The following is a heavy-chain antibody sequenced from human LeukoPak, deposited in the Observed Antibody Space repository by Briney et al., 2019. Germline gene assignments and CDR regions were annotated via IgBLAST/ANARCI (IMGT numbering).Heavy chain of an antibody. Sequence: GGSLGLSCAASGFTFSSYWMSWVRQAPGRGLEWVANIKQDGSDKDFVDSVKGRFTISRDNAKNSLYLQMNSLRAEDTAVYYCAKDPPYYDFWSGYWDYWGQGTLVTVSS. CDR3: AKDPPYYDFWSGYWDY. CDR2: IKQDGSDK. CDR1: GFTFSSYW. V-gene: IGHV3-7*03. J-gene: IGHJ4*02. D-gene: IGHD3-3*01.